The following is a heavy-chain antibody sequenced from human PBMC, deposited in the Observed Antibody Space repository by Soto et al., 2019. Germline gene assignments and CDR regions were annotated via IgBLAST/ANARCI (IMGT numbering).Heavy chain of an antibody. Sequence: ASVKVSCKASGYTFTSYAMHWVRQAPGQRLEWMGWINAGNGNTKYSQEFQGRVTITRDTSASTAYMELSSLRSEDTAVYYCAPRGYSDGAFGYWGEGNLVTVSS. V-gene: IGHV1-3*01. CDR1: GYTFTSYA. CDR2: INAGNGNT. CDR3: APRGYSDGAFGY. D-gene: IGHD5-18*01. J-gene: IGHJ4*02.